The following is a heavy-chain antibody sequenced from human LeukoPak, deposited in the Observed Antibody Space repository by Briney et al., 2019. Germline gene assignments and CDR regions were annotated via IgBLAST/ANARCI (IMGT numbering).Heavy chain of an antibody. D-gene: IGHD3-10*01. V-gene: IGHV3-21*01. J-gene: IGHJ4*02. Sequence: PGGSLRLSCAASGFTFSSYSMNWVRQAPGKGLEWVSSISSSSSYIYYADSVKGRFTISRDNAKNSLYLQMNSLRAEDTAVYYCAREAGITMVRGLDYWGQGTLVTVSS. CDR2: ISSSSSYI. CDR3: AREAGITMVRGLDY. CDR1: GFTFSSYS.